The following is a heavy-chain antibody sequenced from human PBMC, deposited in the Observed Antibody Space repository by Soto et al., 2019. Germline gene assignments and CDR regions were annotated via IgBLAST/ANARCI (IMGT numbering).Heavy chain of an antibody. CDR3: ARERSRYDRSGYYRPDY. CDR1: GDTFSSYA. CDR2: IIPILGTP. V-gene: IGHV1-69*06. Sequence: QVQRVQSGAEVKKPGSSVKVSCKASGDTFSSYAISWVRQAPGQGLEWMGGIIPILGTPNYAQKFQGRVTITADKSTSTAYMELSSLRSEDTAVYYCARERSRYDRSGYYRPDYWGQGTLVTVSS. J-gene: IGHJ4*02. D-gene: IGHD3-22*01.